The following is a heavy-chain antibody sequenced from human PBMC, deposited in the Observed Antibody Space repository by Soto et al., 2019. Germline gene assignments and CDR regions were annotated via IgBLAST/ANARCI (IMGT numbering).Heavy chain of an antibody. CDR2: INGDGSSI. J-gene: IGHJ4*02. Sequence: GGSLRLSCEASGFSFKSYNMHWVRQVPGKGPLWVSRINGDGSSILYADSAKGRFTISRDNAKNTLYLQMNSLRAEDTAVYYCGRGNFGFDYWGQGALVTDSS. V-gene: IGHV3-74*01. CDR1: GFSFKSYN. D-gene: IGHD3-10*01. CDR3: GRGNFGFDY.